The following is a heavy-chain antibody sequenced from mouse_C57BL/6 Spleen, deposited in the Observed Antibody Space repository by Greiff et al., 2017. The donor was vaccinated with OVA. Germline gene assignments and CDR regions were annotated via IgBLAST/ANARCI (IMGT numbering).Heavy chain of an antibody. CDR3: ARSTDYGSSYRYFDV. J-gene: IGHJ1*03. Sequence: EVQLQQSGAELVKPGASVKLSCTASGFNITDYYMHWVKQRPEQGLEWIGRIDPEDGDTKYDPKFQGKATITADTSSNTAYLQLSSLTSEDTAVYYCARSTDYGSSYRYFDVWGTGTTVTVSS. CDR1: GFNITDYY. D-gene: IGHD1-1*01. CDR2: IDPEDGDT. V-gene: IGHV14-2*01.